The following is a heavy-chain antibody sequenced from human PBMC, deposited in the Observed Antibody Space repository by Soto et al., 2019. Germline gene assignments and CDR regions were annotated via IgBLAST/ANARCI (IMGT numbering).Heavy chain of an antibody. D-gene: IGHD2-2*01. J-gene: IGHJ4*02. CDR2: ISYDGSNK. CDR3: AKEGIVVVPAAQGGQFDY. Sequence: QTGGSLRLSCAASGFTFSSYDMHWVRQAPGKGLEWVAVISYDGSNKYYADSVKGRFTISRDNSKNTLYLQMNSLRAEDTAVYYCAKEGIVVVPAAQGGQFDYWGQGTLVTVSS. V-gene: IGHV3-30*18. CDR1: GFTFSSYD.